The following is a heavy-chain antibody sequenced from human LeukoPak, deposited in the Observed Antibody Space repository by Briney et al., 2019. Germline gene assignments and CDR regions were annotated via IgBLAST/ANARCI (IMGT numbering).Heavy chain of an antibody. CDR1: GFTFSSYA. D-gene: IGHD2-2*01. CDR3: AKCSATCYANAFDI. Sequence: PGGSLRLSCAASGFTFSSYAMSWVRQAPGKGLEWVSAISGSGSDTEYADSVKGRFTISRDNSKTTLYLQMSSLRVEDPAVYYCAKCSATCYANAFDIWGQGTMVTVSS. CDR2: ISGSGSDT. V-gene: IGHV3-23*01. J-gene: IGHJ3*02.